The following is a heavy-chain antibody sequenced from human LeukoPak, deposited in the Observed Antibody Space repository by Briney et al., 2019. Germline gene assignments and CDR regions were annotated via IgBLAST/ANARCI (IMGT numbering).Heavy chain of an antibody. Sequence: SETLSLTCTVSGGSISSYYWSWIRQPPGKGLEWIGYIYYSGSTNYNPSLKSRVTISVDTSKNQFSLKLSSVTAADTAAYYCARCYYDSSGYYLDDYWGQGTLVTVSS. CDR1: GGSISSYY. V-gene: IGHV4-59*01. J-gene: IGHJ4*02. CDR3: ARCYYDSSGYYLDDY. CDR2: IYYSGST. D-gene: IGHD3-22*01.